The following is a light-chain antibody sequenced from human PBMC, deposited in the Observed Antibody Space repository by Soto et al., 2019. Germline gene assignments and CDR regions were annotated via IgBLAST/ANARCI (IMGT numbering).Light chain of an antibody. V-gene: IGKV3-15*01. CDR3: QQYNNWCT. CDR1: QSVSNN. CDR2: GAS. J-gene: IGKJ1*01. Sequence: EIVMLQSPATLSVSPGERATLSCRASQSVSNNLAWYQKKPGQAPRLLIYGASTRATGIPARFSGSGSGTEFTITISSLQSEDFAQYYCQQYNNWCTFGQGTRVEIK.